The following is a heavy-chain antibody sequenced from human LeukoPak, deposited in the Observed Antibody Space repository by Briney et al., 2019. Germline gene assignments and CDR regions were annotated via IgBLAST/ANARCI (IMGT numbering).Heavy chain of an antibody. CDR2: ISGSGGST. Sequence: PGGSLRLSCAASGFTFSSYAMSWVRQAPGKGLQWVSTISGSGGSTYYADSVKGRFTISRDNSRNTLYLQMNSLRAEDTAVYYCARATMVRGVIILNYFDYWGQGTLVTVSS. V-gene: IGHV3-23*01. J-gene: IGHJ4*02. CDR3: ARATMVRGVIILNYFDY. D-gene: IGHD3-10*01. CDR1: GFTFSSYA.